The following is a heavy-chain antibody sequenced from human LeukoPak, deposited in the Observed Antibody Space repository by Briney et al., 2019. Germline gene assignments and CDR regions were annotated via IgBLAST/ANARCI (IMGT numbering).Heavy chain of an antibody. CDR2: IYDSGST. V-gene: IGHV4-39*01. CDR3: ARRISGDYGNWLDP. D-gene: IGHD4-17*01. CDR1: GGSIRSSYYY. J-gene: IGHJ5*02. Sequence: SETLSLTCTVSGGSIRSSYYYWGWIRQPPGKGLEWIGSIYDSGSTYYNPSLKSRVTISVDTSKNQFSLKLNSVTAADTAVYYCARRISGDYGNWLDPWGQGTPVTVSS.